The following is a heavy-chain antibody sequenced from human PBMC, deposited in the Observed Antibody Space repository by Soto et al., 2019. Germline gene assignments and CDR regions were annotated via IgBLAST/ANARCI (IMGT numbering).Heavy chain of an antibody. CDR2: INTDGSST. D-gene: IGHD4-17*01. CDR3: ARGYYGDYDY. CDR1: RFTFSSYW. Sequence: EVQLVESGGGLVQPGGSLRLSCAASRFTFSSYWMHWVRQAPGKGLVWVSRINTDGSSTTYADSVKGRFTISRDNAKNTLYLQMNSLRAADTAVYYCARGYYGDYDYWGQGTLVTVSS. J-gene: IGHJ4*02. V-gene: IGHV3-74*01.